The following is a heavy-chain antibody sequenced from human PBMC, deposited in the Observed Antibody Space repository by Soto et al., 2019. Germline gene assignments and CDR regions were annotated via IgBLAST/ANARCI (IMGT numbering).Heavy chain of an antibody. CDR2: INPSGGST. CDR1: GYTFTGYY. J-gene: IGHJ6*02. V-gene: IGHV1-46*03. CDR3: ARVRHIQLWLRRDYYGMDV. Sequence: ASVKVSCKASGYTFTGYYMHWVRQAPGQGLEWMGIINPSGGSTSYAQKFQGRVTMTRDTSTSTVYMELSSLRSEDTAVYYCARVRHIQLWLRRDYYGMDVWGQGTTVTVSS. D-gene: IGHD5-18*01.